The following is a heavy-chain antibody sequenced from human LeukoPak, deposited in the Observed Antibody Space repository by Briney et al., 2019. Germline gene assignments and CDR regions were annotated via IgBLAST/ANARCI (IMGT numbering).Heavy chain of an antibody. CDR3: AKDGHPSSITMIVVVYYYFDY. CDR1: GFIFSNYG. V-gene: IGHV3-30*18. Sequence: GGSLRLSCAASGFIFSNYGIHWVRQAPGKGLEWVAVISYDGSNKYADSVKGRFTISRDNSKNTLFLQMNSLRAEDTAVYYCAKDGHPSSITMIVVVYYYFDYWGQGTLVTVSS. CDR2: ISYDGSNK. J-gene: IGHJ4*02. D-gene: IGHD3-22*01.